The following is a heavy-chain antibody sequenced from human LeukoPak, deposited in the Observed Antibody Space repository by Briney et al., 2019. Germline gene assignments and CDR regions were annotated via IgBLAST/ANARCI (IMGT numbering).Heavy chain of an antibody. CDR2: INHSGST. CDR3: ARSRIVAPDGHWFDP. V-gene: IGHV4-34*01. D-gene: IGHD3-22*01. CDR1: GGSFSGYY. Sequence: PSETLSLTCAVYGGSFSGYYWSWIRQPPGKGLEWIGEINHSGSTNYNPSLKSRVTISVDTSKNQFSLKLSSVTAADTAVYYCARSRIVAPDGHWFDPWGQGTLVTVSS. J-gene: IGHJ5*02.